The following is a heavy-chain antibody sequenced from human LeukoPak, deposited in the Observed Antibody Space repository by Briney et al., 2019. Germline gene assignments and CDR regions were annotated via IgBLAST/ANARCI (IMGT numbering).Heavy chain of an antibody. Sequence: PSETLSLTCAVYGGSFSGYYWSWIRQPPGKGLEWIGEINHSGSTNYNPSLKSRVTISVDTSKNQFSLKLSSVTAADTAVYYCATVGFSSVEYWGQGTLVTVSS. CDR2: INHSGST. CDR1: GGSFSGYY. CDR3: ATVGFSSVEY. V-gene: IGHV4-34*01. D-gene: IGHD1-26*01. J-gene: IGHJ4*02.